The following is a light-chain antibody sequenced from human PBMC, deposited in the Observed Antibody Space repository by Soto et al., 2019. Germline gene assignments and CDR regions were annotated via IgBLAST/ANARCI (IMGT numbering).Light chain of an antibody. Sequence: QSALAQPASLSGSPGQSITISCTGTSSDIGAYDYVSWFQQHPGKAPKLMISEVNNRPSGVSNRFSGSKSGNTAYLTISGLQPEDEADYYCSSFSSSSTPYVFGTGTKVTVL. J-gene: IGLJ1*01. CDR1: SSDIGAYDY. CDR3: SSFSSSSTPYV. CDR2: EVN. V-gene: IGLV2-14*01.